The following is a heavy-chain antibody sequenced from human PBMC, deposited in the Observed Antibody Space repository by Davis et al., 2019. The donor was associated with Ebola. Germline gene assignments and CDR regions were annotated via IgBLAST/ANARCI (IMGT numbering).Heavy chain of an antibody. Sequence: GESLKISRKGSGYRLISYWIGWVRQMPGKGLEWMGIINPGDSDTRYSPSFQGQVTISADKSISTAYLQWSSLKAPDTAMYYCATGPTVTIDYWGQGTLVTVSS. CDR2: INPGDSDT. V-gene: IGHV5-51*01. CDR1: GYRLISYW. D-gene: IGHD4-17*01. J-gene: IGHJ4*02. CDR3: ATGPTVTIDY.